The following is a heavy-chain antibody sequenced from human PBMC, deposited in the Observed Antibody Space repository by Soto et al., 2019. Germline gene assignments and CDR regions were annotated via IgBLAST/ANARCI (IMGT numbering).Heavy chain of an antibody. CDR1: GYTFTIYY. CDR2: INPSGGST. V-gene: IGHV1-46*03. Sequence: ASVKVSCKTSGYTFTIYYMHWVLQAPGQGLEWMGIINPSGGSTSYAQKFQGRVTMTRDTSTSTVYMELSSLRSEDTAVYYCANTVTNSEAFDIWGQGTMVT. CDR3: ANTVTNSEAFDI. D-gene: IGHD4-17*01. J-gene: IGHJ3*02.